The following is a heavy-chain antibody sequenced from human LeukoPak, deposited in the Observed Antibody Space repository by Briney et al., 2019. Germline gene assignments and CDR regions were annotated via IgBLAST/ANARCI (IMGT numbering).Heavy chain of an antibody. CDR3: ARGRGSDF. CDR2: IKQDGSVK. Sequence: GGSLRLSCAASGFTFSSYWMSWVRQAPGKGLEWVANIKQDGSVKYYVASVKGRFIISRDNAKSSLYLQMNSLRAEDTAVYHCARGRGSDFWGQGTLVTVSS. CDR1: GFTFSSYW. V-gene: IGHV3-7*01. J-gene: IGHJ4*02. D-gene: IGHD5-12*01.